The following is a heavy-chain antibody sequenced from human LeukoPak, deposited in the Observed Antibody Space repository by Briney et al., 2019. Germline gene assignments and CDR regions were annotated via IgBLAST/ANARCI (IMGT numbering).Heavy chain of an antibody. J-gene: IGHJ6*04. V-gene: IGHV4-34*01. CDR2: INHSGST. Sequence: PSETLSLTCAVYGGSFSGYYWSWIRQPPGKGLEWIGEINHSGSTNYNPSLKSRVTISVDTSKNQFSLKLSSVTAADTAVYYCARARDWSYYYYYYGMDVWGKGTTVTVSS. D-gene: IGHD3/OR15-3a*01. CDR3: ARARDWSYYYYYYGMDV. CDR1: GGSFSGYY.